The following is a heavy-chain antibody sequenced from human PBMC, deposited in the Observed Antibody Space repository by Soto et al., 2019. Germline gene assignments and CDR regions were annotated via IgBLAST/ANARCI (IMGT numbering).Heavy chain of an antibody. D-gene: IGHD2-2*03. CDR2: INHSGSS. J-gene: IGHJ4*02. CDR1: GGPFSRNY. Sequence: SETLSLTCAVYGGPFSRNYWNWIRQPPGKGLEWIGEINHSGSSKYNPSLKSRITMSVDASKNQFSLKLSSVTAADTAVYYCARGRRSGYCSSGSCYMLDSWGPGALVTVSS. V-gene: IGHV4-34*01. CDR3: ARGRRSGYCSSGSCYMLDS.